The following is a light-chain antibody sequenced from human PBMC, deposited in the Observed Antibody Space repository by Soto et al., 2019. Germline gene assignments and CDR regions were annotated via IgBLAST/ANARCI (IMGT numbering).Light chain of an antibody. V-gene: IGLV4-60*02. Sequence: QLVLTQSSSASASLGSSVKLTCTLSSGHRSYIIAWHQQQPGKAPRYLMKLEGSGSSNKGSGVPDRFSGSSSGADRYLTIYNLHFEDEADYYCETWDSNPHVFGTGTKVTVL. CDR3: ETWDSNPHV. CDR2: LEGSGSS. J-gene: IGLJ1*01. CDR1: SGHRSYI.